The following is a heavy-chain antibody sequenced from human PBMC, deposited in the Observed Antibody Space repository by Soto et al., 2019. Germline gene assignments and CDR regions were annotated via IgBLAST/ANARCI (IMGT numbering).Heavy chain of an antibody. Sequence: GGSLRLSCVASGFTFSDFWMKWVRQAPGKGLEWVANIKQDGSEKNYVDSVKGRFTISRDNAKNSLYLQMNSLRAEDTAVYYCASRKHGGHGDFFDYWGQGTLVTVSS. CDR3: ASRKHGGHGDFFDY. CDR2: IKQDGSEK. J-gene: IGHJ4*02. D-gene: IGHD3-16*01. V-gene: IGHV3-7*01. CDR1: GFTFSDFW.